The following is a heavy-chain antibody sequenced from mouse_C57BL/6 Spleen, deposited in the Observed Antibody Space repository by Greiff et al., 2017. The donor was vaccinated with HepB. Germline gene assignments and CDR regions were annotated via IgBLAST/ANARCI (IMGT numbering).Heavy chain of an antibody. Sequence: VQLQQSGAELVKPGASVKLSCKASGYTFTSYWMHWVKQRPGQGLEWIGMIHPNSGSTNYNEKFKSKATLTVDKSSSTAYMQLSSLTSEDSAVSYCARGTASRHWYFDVWGKGTTVTVSS. CDR2: IHPNSGST. J-gene: IGHJ1*03. CDR3: ARGTASRHWYFDV. CDR1: GYTFTSYW. V-gene: IGHV1-64*01. D-gene: IGHD1-2*01.